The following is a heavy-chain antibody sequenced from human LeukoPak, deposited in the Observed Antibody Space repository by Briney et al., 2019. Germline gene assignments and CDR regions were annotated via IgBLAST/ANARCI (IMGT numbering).Heavy chain of an antibody. D-gene: IGHD2-2*01. J-gene: IGHJ4*02. CDR3: ARDMAVTTFDH. Sequence: SETLSLTCAVSGYSISSGYYWGWIRQPPGKGLEWIGSIYNSGSTFYNPSLKSRVTMSVDTSKNQLSLKLSSVTAADTAVYYCARDMAVTTFDHWGQGTLVTVSS. CDR2: IYNSGST. V-gene: IGHV4-38-2*01. CDR1: GYSISSGYY.